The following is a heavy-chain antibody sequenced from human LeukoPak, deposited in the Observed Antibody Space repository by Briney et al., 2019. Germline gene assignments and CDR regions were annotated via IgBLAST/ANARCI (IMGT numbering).Heavy chain of an antibody. CDR3: ARGGVALSYYGMDV. CDR2: INPNSGGT. Sequence: ASVTVSFKASGYTFTVYYMHWGRQAPGQGRGGVGWINPNSGGTNYAQKFQGRVTMTRDTSISTAYMELSRLRSDDTAVYYCARGGVALSYYGMDVWGQGTTVTVSS. CDR1: GYTFTVYY. J-gene: IGHJ6*02. D-gene: IGHD2-8*01. V-gene: IGHV1-2*02.